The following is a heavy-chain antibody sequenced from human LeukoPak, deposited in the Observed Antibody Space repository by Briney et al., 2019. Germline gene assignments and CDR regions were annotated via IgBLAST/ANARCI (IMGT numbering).Heavy chain of an antibody. Sequence: PSETLSLTCTVSGGSINSSSYYWGWIRQPPGKGLEWIGSIYYSGSTYYNPSLKSRVTISVDTSKNQFSLKLSSVTAADTAVYYCARDCVGAGTPYYYYMDVWGKGTTVTVSS. V-gene: IGHV4-39*07. CDR3: ARDCVGAGTPYYYYMDV. J-gene: IGHJ6*03. CDR1: GGSINSSSYY. D-gene: IGHD1-26*01. CDR2: IYYSGST.